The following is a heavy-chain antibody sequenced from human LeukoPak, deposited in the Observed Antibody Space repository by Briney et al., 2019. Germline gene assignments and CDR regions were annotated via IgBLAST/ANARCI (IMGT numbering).Heavy chain of an antibody. J-gene: IGHJ4*02. D-gene: IGHD6-19*01. CDR1: GFTFSSYA. CDR2: ISYSGGST. Sequence: GGSLRLSCAASGFTFSSYAMGWVRQAPGKGLEWVSGISYSGGSTYYADSVKGRFTISRDNSKNTLYLQMNSLRAEDTAVYCCAKDRPGSSGWYPYFDCWGQGTLVTVSS. V-gene: IGHV3-23*01. CDR3: AKDRPGSSGWYPYFDC.